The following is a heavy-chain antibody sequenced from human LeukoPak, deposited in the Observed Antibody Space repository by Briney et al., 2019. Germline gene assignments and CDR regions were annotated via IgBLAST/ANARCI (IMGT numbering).Heavy chain of an antibody. D-gene: IGHD6-6*01. V-gene: IGHV1-69*13. CDR2: IIPIFGTA. CDR1: GGTFSSYA. Sequence: AAVKVSCKASGGTFSSYAISWVRQAPGQGLQWMGGIIPIFGTANYAQKFQGRVTITADESTSTAYMELSSLRSEDAAVYYCASTIIEYSSPFDYWGQGTLVTVSS. CDR3: ASTIIEYSSPFDY. J-gene: IGHJ4*02.